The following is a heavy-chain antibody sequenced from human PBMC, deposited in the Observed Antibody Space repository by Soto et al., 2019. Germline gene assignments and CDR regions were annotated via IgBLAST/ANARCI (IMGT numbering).Heavy chain of an antibody. J-gene: IGHJ5*02. CDR1: GGSISSGGYS. CDR2: IYHSGST. Sequence: SETLSLTCAVSGGSISSGGYSWSWIRQPPGKGLEWIGYIYHSGSTYYNPSLKSRVTISVDRSKNQFSLKLSSVTAADTAVYYCARGYFYDSSGYYRENWFDHWGQGTLVTVSS. V-gene: IGHV4-30-2*01. D-gene: IGHD3-22*01. CDR3: ARGYFYDSSGYYRENWFDH.